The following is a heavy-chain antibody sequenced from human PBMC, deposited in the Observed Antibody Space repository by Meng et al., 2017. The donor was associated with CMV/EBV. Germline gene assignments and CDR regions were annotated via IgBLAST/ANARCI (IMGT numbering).Heavy chain of an antibody. J-gene: IGHJ5*02. CDR3: ARALLAGTTFLVFDP. CDR2: IYYSGST. CDR1: GGSISSYY. Sequence: SETLSLTCTVSGGSISSYYWSWIRQPPGKGLEWIGYIYYSGSTNYNPSLKSRVTISVDTSKNQFSLKLSSVTAADTAVYYCARALLAGTTFLVFDPWGQETLVTVSS. D-gene: IGHD1-7*01. V-gene: IGHV4-59*01.